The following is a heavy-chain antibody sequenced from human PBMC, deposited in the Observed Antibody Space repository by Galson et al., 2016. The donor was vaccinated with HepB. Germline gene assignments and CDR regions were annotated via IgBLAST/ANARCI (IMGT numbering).Heavy chain of an antibody. V-gene: IGHV4-34*01. Sequence: SETLTLTCTVSGDSIYSSYWTWIRQPPGKGLEWIGEIDHGGVTSYNPSLKSRVSISVDTSERQFSLKVTSVHAADTAVYYCARGSLVASADVWGQGTTVTVSS. CDR1: GDSIYSSY. CDR3: ARGSLVASADV. CDR2: IDHGGVT. J-gene: IGHJ6*02. D-gene: IGHD2-2*01.